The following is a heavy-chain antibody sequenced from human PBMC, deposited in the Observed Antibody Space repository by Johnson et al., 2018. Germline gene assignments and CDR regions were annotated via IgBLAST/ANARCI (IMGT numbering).Heavy chain of an antibody. CDR2: IKEDGSEK. CDR1: GFTFSNYW. D-gene: IGHD6-6*01. Sequence: VQLVESGGGLVQPGGSLRLSCAASGFTFSNYWMTWVRQAPGKGLEWVANIKEDGSEKYYVDPVKGRFTISRDNAKNSLYLQMNSLRAEDTAGYYCARDWGPTEWHLVIAFDIWGQGTMVTVSS. CDR3: ARDWGPTEWHLVIAFDI. V-gene: IGHV3-7*01. J-gene: IGHJ3*02.